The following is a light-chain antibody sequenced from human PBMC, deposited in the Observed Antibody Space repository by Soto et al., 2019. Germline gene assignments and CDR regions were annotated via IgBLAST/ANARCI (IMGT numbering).Light chain of an antibody. CDR2: GAS. CDR1: QSVSSN. J-gene: IGKJ5*01. V-gene: IGKV3-20*01. CDR3: QQYSDLPMT. Sequence: ILLTQSPGPLSVSPGERATLSWRASQSVSSNLAWYQQKPGQAPRVLIYGASRRATGIPDRFSGSASGTALTLTISRLEPEDFAVYFCQQYSDLPMTFGHGTRLEIK.